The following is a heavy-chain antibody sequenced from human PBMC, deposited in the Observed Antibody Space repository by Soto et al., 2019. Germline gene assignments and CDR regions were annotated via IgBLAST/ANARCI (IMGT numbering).Heavy chain of an antibody. CDR1: GYTFTSYG. Sequence: QVQLVQSGAAVKKPGASVKVSCKASGYTFTSYGISWVRQAPGQGLEWMGWISAYNGNTNYAQKLQGRVTMTTDTATSTAYMELRSLRSDDTAVYYCARDPPHYDILTGYQLPDYWGQGTLVTVSS. J-gene: IGHJ4*02. V-gene: IGHV1-18*01. CDR2: ISAYNGNT. D-gene: IGHD3-9*01. CDR3: ARDPPHYDILTGYQLPDY.